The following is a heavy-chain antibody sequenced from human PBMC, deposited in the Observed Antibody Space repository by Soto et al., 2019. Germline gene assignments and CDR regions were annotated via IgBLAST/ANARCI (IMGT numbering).Heavy chain of an antibody. CDR3: AREYSGWYLFRGRWFDP. CDR1: GYTFTGYY. D-gene: IGHD6-19*01. CDR2: INPNSGGT. V-gene: IGHV1-2*04. J-gene: IGHJ5*02. Sequence: QVQLVQSGAEVKKPGASVKVSCKASGYTFTGYYMHWVRQAPGQGLEWMGRINPNSGGTNYAQKFQGCVTMTRDTSISKADLGLSRLKATATAVYYCAREYSGWYLFRGRWFDPWGQGTLVTVSS.